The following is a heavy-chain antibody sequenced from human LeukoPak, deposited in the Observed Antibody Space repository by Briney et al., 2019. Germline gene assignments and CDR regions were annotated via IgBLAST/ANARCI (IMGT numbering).Heavy chain of an antibody. D-gene: IGHD2-8*01. CDR1: GFTFSSYW. Sequence: QPGGSLRLSCAASGFTFSSYWMHWVRQAPGKGLVWVSRINSDGSSTSYADSVKGRFTISRDNAKNPLYLQMNSLRAEDTAVYYCARHPFFPMVYVYYYYYYMDVWGKGTTVTVSS. V-gene: IGHV3-74*01. CDR2: INSDGSST. CDR3: ARHPFFPMVYVYYYYYYMDV. J-gene: IGHJ6*03.